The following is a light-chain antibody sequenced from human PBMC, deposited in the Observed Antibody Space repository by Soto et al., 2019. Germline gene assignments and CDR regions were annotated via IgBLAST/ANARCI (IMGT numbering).Light chain of an antibody. CDR1: RSDVGGYNY. Sequence: QSALTQPASVSGSPGQSITISCTGTRSDVGGYNYVYWHQQYPGKAPKLMIYDVTNRPSGVSDRFSGSKSGNTASLTISGLQAEDEADYYCSSYTSSSTYVFGAGTKLTVL. V-gene: IGLV2-14*01. CDR3: SSYTSSSTYV. CDR2: DVT. J-gene: IGLJ1*01.